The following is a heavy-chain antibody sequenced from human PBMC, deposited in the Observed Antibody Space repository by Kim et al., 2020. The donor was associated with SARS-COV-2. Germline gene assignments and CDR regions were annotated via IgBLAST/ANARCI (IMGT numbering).Heavy chain of an antibody. D-gene: IGHD7-27*01. Sequence: GGSLRLSCAASGFTFDNFAMNWVRQAPGKGLEWVASISGNGRDTYYADSVQGRFTISRDNSKNTLYLQMSSLRAEDTAVYYCAKKPQSWPNWYYFGSWGQGTLATVSS. V-gene: IGHV3-23*01. J-gene: IGHJ4*02. CDR2: ISGNGRDT. CDR1: GFTFDNFA. CDR3: AKKPQSWPNWYYFGS.